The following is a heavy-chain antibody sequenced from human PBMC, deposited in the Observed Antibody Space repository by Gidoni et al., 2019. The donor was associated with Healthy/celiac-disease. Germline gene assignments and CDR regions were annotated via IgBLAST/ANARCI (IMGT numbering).Heavy chain of an antibody. V-gene: IGHV4-4*02. Sequence: LSLTCADSGGSISSSNWWSWVRQPPGKGLEWIGEIYHSGSTNYNPSLKSRVTISVDKSKNQFSLKLSSVAAADTAVYYCARDVPVAVAGTLYYYGMDVWGQGTTVTVSS. CDR2: IYHSGST. J-gene: IGHJ6*02. D-gene: IGHD6-19*01. CDR3: ARDVPVAVAGTLYYYGMDV. CDR1: GGSISSSNW.